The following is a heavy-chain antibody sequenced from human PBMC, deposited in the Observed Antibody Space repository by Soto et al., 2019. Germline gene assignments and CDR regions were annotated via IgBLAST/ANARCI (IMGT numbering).Heavy chain of an antibody. V-gene: IGHV3-73*01. D-gene: IGHD2-15*01. CDR1: GFTFSDSA. Sequence: EVQLVESGGGLVQPGGSLKLSCAASGFTFSDSAMHWVRQASGKGLEWVGRIRSKPNTDATAYAASVKGRFTISRDDSQNTAYLQMNSLKTEDTAMYYCTRHVDCSGGSCYSGYYYYMDVWGKGTTVTVSS. CDR2: IRSKPNTDAT. J-gene: IGHJ6*03. CDR3: TRHVDCSGGSCYSGYYYYMDV.